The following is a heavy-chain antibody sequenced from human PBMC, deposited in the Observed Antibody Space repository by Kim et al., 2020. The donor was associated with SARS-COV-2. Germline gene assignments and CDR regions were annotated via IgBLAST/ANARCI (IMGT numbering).Heavy chain of an antibody. Sequence: GGSLRLSCAASGFTFSSYAMSWVRQAPGKGLEWVSAISGSGGSTYYADSVKGRFTISRDNSKNTLYLQMNSLRAEDTAVYYCAKDRVADVDIVATTPGYWGQGTLVTVSS. J-gene: IGHJ4*02. CDR1: GFTFSSYA. V-gene: IGHV3-23*01. CDR2: ISGSGGST. CDR3: AKDRVADVDIVATTPGY. D-gene: IGHD5-12*01.